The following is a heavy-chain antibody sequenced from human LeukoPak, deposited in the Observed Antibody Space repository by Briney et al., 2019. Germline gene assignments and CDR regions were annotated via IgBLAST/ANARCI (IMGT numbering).Heavy chain of an antibody. CDR2: ISSNGGST. V-gene: IGHV3-64*01. CDR1: GFTFSSYA. J-gene: IGHJ4*02. Sequence: PGGSLRLSCAASGFTFSSYAMHWVRQAPGKGLEYVSAISSNGGSTYYANSVKGRFTISRDNSKNTLYLQMGSLRAEDMAVYYCARTDSSGYYSFDYWGQGTLVTVSS. CDR3: ARTDSSGYYSFDY. D-gene: IGHD3-22*01.